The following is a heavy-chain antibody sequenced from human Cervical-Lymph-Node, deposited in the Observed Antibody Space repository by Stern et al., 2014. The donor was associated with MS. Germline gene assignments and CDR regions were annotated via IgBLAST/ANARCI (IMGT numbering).Heavy chain of an antibody. CDR1: GFTFSSYG. CDR2: ASSVGSNA. CDR3: AGGHIPYAYNTLFDY. V-gene: IGHV3-33*02. Sequence: VQLVESGGGVVQPGTSLRLSCAASGFTFSSYGMHWVRQAPGRGLEWVALASSVGSNAYYANSVQGRLPLSRETSTHTTPLQLNSLTAEDTAVYYCAGGHIPYAYNTLFDYWGQGTLVTVSS. J-gene: IGHJ4*02. D-gene: IGHD5-24*01.